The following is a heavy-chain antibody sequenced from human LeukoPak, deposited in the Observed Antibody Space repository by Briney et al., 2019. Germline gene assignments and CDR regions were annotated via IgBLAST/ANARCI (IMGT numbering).Heavy chain of an antibody. CDR3: ARDQGSLTRSWYTGY. D-gene: IGHD6-13*01. V-gene: IGHV1-2*06. CDR1: GYTFTGYH. Sequence: ASVKVSCKASGYTFTGYHIHWVRQAPGQGLEWMGRIDPYSGDANFAQKFQGRVTMTRDTSITTAYMDLSSLTPDDTAVYFCARDQGSLTRSWYTGYWGQGTQVTVSS. CDR2: IDPYSGDA. J-gene: IGHJ4*02.